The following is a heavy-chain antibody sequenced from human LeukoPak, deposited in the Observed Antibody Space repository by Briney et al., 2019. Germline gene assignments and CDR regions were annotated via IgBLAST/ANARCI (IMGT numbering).Heavy chain of an antibody. D-gene: IGHD5-24*01. CDR3: ARAVVYGVEMATIRWYYYYYYMDV. CDR1: GGSFSAYY. CDR2: INHCGST. V-gene: IGHV4-34*01. Sequence: PSETLSLTCAVYGGSFSAYYWSWIRQPPGKGLEWIGEINHCGSTNYNPSLKSRVTISVDTSKNQFSLKLSSVTAADTAVYYCARAVVYGVEMATIRWYYYYYYMDVWGKGTTVTVSS. J-gene: IGHJ6*03.